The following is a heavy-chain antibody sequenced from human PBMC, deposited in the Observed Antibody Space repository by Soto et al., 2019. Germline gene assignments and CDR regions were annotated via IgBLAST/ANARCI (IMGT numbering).Heavy chain of an antibody. CDR2: IWYDGSNK. D-gene: IGHD4-4*01. CDR3: ARDGAGTTVKYYFDY. CDR1: GFTFSSYG. V-gene: IGHV3-33*01. Sequence: GGSLRLSCAASGFTFSSYGMHWVRQAPGKGLEWVAVIWYDGSNKYYADPVKGRFTISRDNSKNTLYLQMNSLRAEDTAVYYCARDGAGTTVKYYFDYWGQGTLVTVSS. J-gene: IGHJ4*02.